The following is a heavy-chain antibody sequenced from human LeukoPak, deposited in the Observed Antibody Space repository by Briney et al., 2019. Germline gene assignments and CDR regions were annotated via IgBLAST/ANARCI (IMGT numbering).Heavy chain of an antibody. Sequence: PGGSLRLSCAASGFTFSSYWMHWVRQAPGKGLVWVSRINSDGSSTSYADSVKGRFTISRDNAKNTLYLQMNSLRAEDTAVYYCARGGPGTGMDYWGQGALVTVSS. CDR2: INSDGSST. D-gene: IGHD1-1*01. CDR3: ARGGPGTGMDY. CDR1: GFTFSSYW. J-gene: IGHJ4*02. V-gene: IGHV3-74*01.